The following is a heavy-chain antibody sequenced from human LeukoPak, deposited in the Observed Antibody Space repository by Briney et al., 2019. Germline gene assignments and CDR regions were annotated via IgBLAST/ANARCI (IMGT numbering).Heavy chain of an antibody. CDR1: GGSISSGSYY. Sequence: SQTLSLTCTVSGGSISSGSYYWSWIRQPAGKGLEWIGRIYTSGSTNYNPSLKSRVTISVDTSKNQFSLKLSSVTAADTAVYYCARGKSGWYYFDYWGQGTLVTVSS. CDR2: IYTSGST. V-gene: IGHV4-61*02. J-gene: IGHJ4*02. D-gene: IGHD6-19*01. CDR3: ARGKSGWYYFDY.